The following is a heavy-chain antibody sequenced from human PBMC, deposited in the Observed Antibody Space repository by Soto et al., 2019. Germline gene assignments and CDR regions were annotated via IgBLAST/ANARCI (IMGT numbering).Heavy chain of an antibody. D-gene: IGHD3-22*01. V-gene: IGHV6-1*01. CDR3: VREQYYYDSTGTPQRRGFDY. J-gene: IGHJ4*02. Sequence: QVQLQQSGPGLVKPSQTLSLTCAISGDSVSSNSGAWNWIRQSPSRGLEWLGRTYYRSKWYNEYAKFVESRISINPDTSRNQFSLQLNSMTPEDTAVYYCVREQYYYDSTGTPQRRGFDYWGQGTLVTVSS. CDR2: TYYRSKWYN. CDR1: GDSVSSNSGA.